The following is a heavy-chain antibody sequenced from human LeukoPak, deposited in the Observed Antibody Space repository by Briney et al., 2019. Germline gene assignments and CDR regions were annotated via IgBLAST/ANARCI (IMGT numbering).Heavy chain of an antibody. Sequence: GGSLRLSCAASGFTFSTYWMHWVRQAPGKGLVWVSRINSDGSSTIYADSVKGRFTISRDNAKNSLYLQMNSLRAEDTAVYYCASVNRGLDKGFDYWGQGTLVTVSS. CDR2: INSDGSST. CDR3: ASVNRGLDKGFDY. V-gene: IGHV3-74*01. J-gene: IGHJ4*02. CDR1: GFTFSTYW. D-gene: IGHD5-12*01.